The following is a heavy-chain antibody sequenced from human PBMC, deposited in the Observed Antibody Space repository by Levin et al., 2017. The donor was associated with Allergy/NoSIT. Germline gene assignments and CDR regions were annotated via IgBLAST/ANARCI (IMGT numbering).Heavy chain of an antibody. Sequence: SETLSLTCTVSGGSISDDSYYWAWVRQPPGKGLEWVGSIYYDGSAYYNPSLKTRLTISVDTSKNQFSLRVNSVPAADTAVSYCAGGPNSPYYSPSGLDVWGPGTTVTVSS. CDR2: IYYDGSA. V-gene: IGHV4-39*07. D-gene: IGHD3-22*01. J-gene: IGHJ6*02. CDR3: AGGPNSPYYSPSGLDV. CDR1: GGSISDDSYY.